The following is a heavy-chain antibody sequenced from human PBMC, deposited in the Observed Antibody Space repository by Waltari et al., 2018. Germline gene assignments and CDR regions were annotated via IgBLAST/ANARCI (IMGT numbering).Heavy chain of an antibody. J-gene: IGHJ3*02. CDR3: ARVGYSGYDYPADAFDI. Sequence: QVQLQQWGAGLLKPSETLSLTCAVYGGSFSGYYWSWIRQPPGKGLEWIGEINHRGSTNYNPSRKSRVTISVDTAKNQFSRKLGSVTAAETAVYYCARVGYSGYDYPADAFDIWGQGTMVTVSS. CDR1: GGSFSGYY. D-gene: IGHD5-12*01. CDR2: INHRGST. V-gene: IGHV4-34*01.